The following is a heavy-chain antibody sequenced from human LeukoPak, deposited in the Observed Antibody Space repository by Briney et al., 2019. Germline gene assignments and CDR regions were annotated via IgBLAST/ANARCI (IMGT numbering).Heavy chain of an antibody. V-gene: IGHV3-11*06. Sequence: GGSLRLSCVASGFTFSDYYMSWIRQAPGKGLEWVSYISSSSSYTNYADSVKGRFTISRDNAKNSLYLQMNSLRAEDTAVYYCAGGCSGGSCYPSDAFDIWGQGTMVTVSS. CDR1: GFTFSDYY. CDR3: AGGCSGGSCYPSDAFDI. J-gene: IGHJ3*02. D-gene: IGHD2-15*01. CDR2: ISSSSSYT.